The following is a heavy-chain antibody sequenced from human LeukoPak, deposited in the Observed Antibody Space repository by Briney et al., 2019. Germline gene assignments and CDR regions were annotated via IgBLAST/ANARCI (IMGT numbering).Heavy chain of an antibody. Sequence: GGSLRLSCAASGFTFSNYAMRWVRQAPGKGLEWVSGISGSGDSTYYADSVKGRFTISRDNSKNTLYLQMNSLRAEDTAVYYCAKEKLRGYYFDYWGQGTLVTVSS. J-gene: IGHJ4*02. CDR2: ISGSGDST. CDR1: GFTFSNYA. D-gene: IGHD1-26*01. V-gene: IGHV3-23*01. CDR3: AKEKLRGYYFDY.